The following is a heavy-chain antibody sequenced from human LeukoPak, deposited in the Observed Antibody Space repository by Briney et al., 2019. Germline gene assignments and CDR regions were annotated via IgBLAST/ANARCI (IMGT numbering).Heavy chain of an antibody. Sequence: GGSLRLSCAASGFTFSSYGMHWVRQAPGKGREWVAVIWYDGSNKYYTDSVKGRFTISRDNSKNTLNMQMNSLRAEDTAVYYCARDARRYYYGSGSPPEFDPWGQGTLVTVSS. D-gene: IGHD3-10*01. CDR1: GFTFSSYG. J-gene: IGHJ5*02. CDR2: IWYDGSNK. CDR3: ARDARRYYYGSGSPPEFDP. V-gene: IGHV3-33*01.